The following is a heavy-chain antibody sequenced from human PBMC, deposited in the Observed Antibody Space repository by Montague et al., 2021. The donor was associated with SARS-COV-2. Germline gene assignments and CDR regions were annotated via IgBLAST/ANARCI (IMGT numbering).Heavy chain of an antibody. CDR3: AREDGGDWYFDL. J-gene: IGHJ2*01. V-gene: IGHV4-39*02. CDR2: IYYSGST. D-gene: IGHD2-15*01. CDR1: GGSISSSSYY. Sequence: SETLSLTCTVSGGSISSSSYYWGWIRQPPGKGPEWIGCIYYSGSTFYNPSLRSRFTMSVDTSKNQFSLRLSSVTAADTAVFYCAREDGGDWYFDLWGRGTLVTVSS.